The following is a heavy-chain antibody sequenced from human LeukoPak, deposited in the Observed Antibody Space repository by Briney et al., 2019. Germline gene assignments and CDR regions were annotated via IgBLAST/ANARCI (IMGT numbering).Heavy chain of an antibody. CDR1: GGSISSGGYY. CDR3: ARGSSDPPYGMDV. D-gene: IGHD2-21*02. J-gene: IGHJ6*02. V-gene: IGHV4-31*03. CDR2: IYYSGST. Sequence: SETLSLTCTVSGGSISSGGYYWSWIRQHPGKGLEWIGYIYYSGSTYYNPSLKSRVTISVDTSKNQFSLKLSSVTAADTAVYYCARGSSDPPYGMDVWGQGTTVTVSS.